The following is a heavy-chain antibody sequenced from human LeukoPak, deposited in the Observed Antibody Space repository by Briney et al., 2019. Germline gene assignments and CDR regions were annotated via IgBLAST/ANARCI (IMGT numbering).Heavy chain of an antibody. Sequence: GAPVKVSCKASGYTFTGYYMHWVRQAPGQGLEWMGWINPNSGGTNYAQKFQGRVTMTRDTSISTAYMELSRLRSDDTAVYYCAREYYYGSGSYYDFDYWGQGTLVTVSS. D-gene: IGHD3-10*01. V-gene: IGHV1-2*02. J-gene: IGHJ4*02. CDR3: AREYYYGSGSYYDFDY. CDR1: GYTFTGYY. CDR2: INPNSGGT.